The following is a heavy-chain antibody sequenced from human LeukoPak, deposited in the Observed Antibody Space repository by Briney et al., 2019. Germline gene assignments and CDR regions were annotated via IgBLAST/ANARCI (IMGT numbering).Heavy chain of an antibody. D-gene: IGHD6-13*01. CDR3: ARDRVAAADDAFDI. CDR1: GFTFSSYE. J-gene: IGHJ3*02. CDR2: ISSSGNTI. Sequence: GGSLRLSCAASGFTFSSYEMNWVRQAPGKGLEWVSYISSSGNTIYYADSEKGRFTISRHNSKNSLYLQMNSLKAEDTAVYYCARDRVAAADDAFDIWGQGTIVTVSS. V-gene: IGHV3-48*03.